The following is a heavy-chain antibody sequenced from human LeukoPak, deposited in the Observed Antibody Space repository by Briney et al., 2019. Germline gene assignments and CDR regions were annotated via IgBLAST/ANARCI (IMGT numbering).Heavy chain of an antibody. D-gene: IGHD3-22*01. CDR3: ARDQGGDSSGYSLD. CDR1: GFTFSSYS. V-gene: IGHV3-21*01. CDR2: ISSSSSYI. Sequence: PGGSLRLSCAASGFTFSSYSMNWVRQAPGKGLEWVSSISSSSSYIYYADSVKGRFTISRDNAKNSLYLQMNSLRAEDTAVYYCARDQGGDSSGYSLDWGQGTLVTVSS. J-gene: IGHJ4*02.